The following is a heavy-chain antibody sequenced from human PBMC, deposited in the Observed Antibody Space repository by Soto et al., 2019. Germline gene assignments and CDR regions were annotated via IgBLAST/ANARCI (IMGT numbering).Heavy chain of an antibody. Sequence: QVQLVQSRAEVRKPGASVKVSCKASGYTFTGYYMHWVRQAPGQGLEWMGWINPNSGGTNYAQKFQGRVTMTRDTSISTAYMELSRLRSDDTAVYYCARVPYYDSSGYYFDYWGQGTLVTVSS. CDR3: ARVPYYDSSGYYFDY. V-gene: IGHV1-2*02. J-gene: IGHJ4*02. CDR2: INPNSGGT. CDR1: GYTFTGYY. D-gene: IGHD3-22*01.